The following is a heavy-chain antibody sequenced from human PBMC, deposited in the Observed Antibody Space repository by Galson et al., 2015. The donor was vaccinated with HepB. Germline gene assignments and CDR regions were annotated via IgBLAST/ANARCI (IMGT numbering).Heavy chain of an antibody. D-gene: IGHD2-2*01. CDR1: GFTFSSYS. J-gene: IGHJ4*02. CDR3: AREVAAVPAATPPDY. V-gene: IGHV3-21*01. Sequence: SLRLSCAASGFTFSSYSMNWVRQAPGKGLEWVSSISSSSSYIYYADSVKGRFTISRDNAKNSLYLQMNSLRAEDTAVYYCAREVAAVPAATPPDYWGQGTLVTVSS. CDR2: ISSSSSYI.